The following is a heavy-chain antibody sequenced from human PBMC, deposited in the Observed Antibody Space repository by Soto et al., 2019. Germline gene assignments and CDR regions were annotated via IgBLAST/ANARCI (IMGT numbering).Heavy chain of an antibody. V-gene: IGHV1-18*01. CDR1: GYTFTSYG. CDR3: ARVGDTVTTAFDI. Sequence: SVKLSCKASGYTFTSYGISWVRQAPGQGLEWMGWISAYNGNTNYAQKLQGRVTMTTDTSTSTAYMELRSLRSDDTAVYYCARVGDTVTTAFDIWGQGTMVSVSS. J-gene: IGHJ3*02. CDR2: ISAYNGNT. D-gene: IGHD4-17*01.